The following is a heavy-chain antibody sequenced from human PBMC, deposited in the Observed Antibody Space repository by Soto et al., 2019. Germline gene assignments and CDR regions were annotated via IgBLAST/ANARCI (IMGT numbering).Heavy chain of an antibody. CDR3: AQTPTGYYDS. D-gene: IGHD2-8*02. Sequence: QLHLQESGPRLVKPSETLSLTCSVSGGSIRGSDDYWGWIRQSPGKGLEYIGSVFYTGSAYYNPSFKSRCSIAADTSTNAFFLNLKSVTATDTGVYYCAQTPTGYYDSWGQGILVTVSS. J-gene: IGHJ4*02. CDR1: GGSIRGSDDY. CDR2: VFYTGSA. V-gene: IGHV4-39*02.